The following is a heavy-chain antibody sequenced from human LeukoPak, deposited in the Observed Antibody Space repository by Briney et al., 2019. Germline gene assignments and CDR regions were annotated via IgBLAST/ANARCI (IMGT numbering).Heavy chain of an antibody. V-gene: IGHV1-18*01. D-gene: IGHD3-9*01. CDR3: AILVGVLTGPDAFDI. Sequence: ALVKVSCKASGYTFTSYGISWVRQAPGQGLEWMGWISAYNGNTNYAQELQGRVTMTTDTSTSTAYMELRSLRSDDTAVYYCAILVGVLTGPDAFDIWGQGTMVTVSS. J-gene: IGHJ3*02. CDR1: GYTFTSYG. CDR2: ISAYNGNT.